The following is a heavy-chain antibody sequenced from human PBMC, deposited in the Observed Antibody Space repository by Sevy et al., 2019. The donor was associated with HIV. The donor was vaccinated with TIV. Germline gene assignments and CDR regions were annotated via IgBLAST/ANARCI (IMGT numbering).Heavy chain of an antibody. J-gene: IGHJ4*02. Sequence: SLRLSCTSSGFTFGDDAMSWFRQAPGKALEWVAFIRRNSHEPYGGTTEYAASVKGRFTISRDDSKSIAYLQMNSLKAEVTAVYYCTRALATADTPEYYFDYWGQGILVTVSS. CDR2: IRRNSHEPYGGTT. CDR1: GFTFGDDA. CDR3: TRALATADTPEYYFDY. D-gene: IGHD2-15*01. V-gene: IGHV3-49*03.